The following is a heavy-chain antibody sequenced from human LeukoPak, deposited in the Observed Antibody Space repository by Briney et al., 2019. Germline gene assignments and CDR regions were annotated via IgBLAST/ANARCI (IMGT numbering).Heavy chain of an antibody. D-gene: IGHD3/OR15-3a*01. Sequence: GSLRLSCAASGFTFSSYAMTWVRQAPGKGLEWVSAISGSGGSTYYADSVEARFTISRDNSKNTLYLQMNSLRAEDGAVYYCARGTGYLDEYFDYWGQGTLVTVSS. V-gene: IGHV3-23*01. CDR3: ARGTGYLDEYFDY. J-gene: IGHJ4*02. CDR1: GFTFSSYA. CDR2: ISGSGGST.